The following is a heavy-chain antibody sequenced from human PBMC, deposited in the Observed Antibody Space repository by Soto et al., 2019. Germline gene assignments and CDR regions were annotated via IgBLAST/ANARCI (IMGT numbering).Heavy chain of an antibody. CDR3: AKALRPSLNFFYYMDV. Sequence: EVQLLESGGGLVQPGGSLRLSCVVSEFTFGSYAMSWVRQAPEKGPEWVAILGGNGFTTYYADSVKGRFTISGDKSKSTLFLQMTSLRADDTGVYYCAKALRPSLNFFYYMDVWGRGTSVTVSS. CDR2: LGGNGFTT. D-gene: IGHD2-2*01. J-gene: IGHJ6*03. V-gene: IGHV3-23*01. CDR1: EFTFGSYA.